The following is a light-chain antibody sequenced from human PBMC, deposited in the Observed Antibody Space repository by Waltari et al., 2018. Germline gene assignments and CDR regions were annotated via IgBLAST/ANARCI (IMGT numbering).Light chain of an antibody. CDR2: SAS. CDR3: YQHSSGYFT. Sequence: VILTQSPATLSLSPGERATLSCRASQSVSSNLAWYQQKPGQAPRLLIHSASSRATGIPARFSGSGSGTEFTLTTSSLEPEDVGVYHCYQHSSGYFTFGPGTKLDMK. V-gene: IGKV3-11*01. J-gene: IGKJ3*01. CDR1: QSVSSN.